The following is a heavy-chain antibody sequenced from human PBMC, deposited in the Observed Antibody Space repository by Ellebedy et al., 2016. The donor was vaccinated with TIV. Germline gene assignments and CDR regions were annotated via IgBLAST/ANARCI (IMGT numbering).Heavy chain of an antibody. CDR1: GGSISSSNW. CDR3: ARDALGIPAAMGAWFDP. V-gene: IGHV4-4*02. J-gene: IGHJ5*02. Sequence: MPSETLSLTCAVSGGSISSSNWWSWVRQPPGKGLEWIGEIYHSGSTNYNPSLKSRVTISVDKSKNQFSLKLSSVTAADTAVYYCARDALGIPAAMGAWFDPWGQGTLVTVSS. D-gene: IGHD2-2*01. CDR2: IYHSGST.